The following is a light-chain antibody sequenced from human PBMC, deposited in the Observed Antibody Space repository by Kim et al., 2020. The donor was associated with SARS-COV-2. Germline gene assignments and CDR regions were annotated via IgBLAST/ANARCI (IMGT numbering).Light chain of an antibody. J-gene: IGLJ3*02. CDR3: CSYAGIYTLV. Sequence: GQSVTISFTGTSSDVGGYNYVSWYQQHPGKAPKLMIYDVSKRPSGVPDRFSGSKSGNTASLTISGLQAEDEADYYCCSYAGIYTLVFGGGTQLTVL. CDR2: DVS. V-gene: IGLV2-11*01. CDR1: SSDVGGYNY.